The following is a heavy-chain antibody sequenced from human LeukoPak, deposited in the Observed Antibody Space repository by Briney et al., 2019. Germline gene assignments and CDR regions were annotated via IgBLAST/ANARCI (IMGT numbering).Heavy chain of an antibody. CDR2: IKSKSDGGTT. Sequence: GGSLRLSCAASGFTFSDAWMTWVRQAPGKGLEWVGRIKSKSDGGTTDYAAPVKGRFTISRDDSKNTLFLQMNSLKTEDTAVHYCTTALSYYYMDFWGKGTTVTVSS. CDR1: GFTFSDAW. CDR3: TTALSYYYMDF. D-gene: IGHD2/OR15-2a*01. V-gene: IGHV3-15*01. J-gene: IGHJ6*03.